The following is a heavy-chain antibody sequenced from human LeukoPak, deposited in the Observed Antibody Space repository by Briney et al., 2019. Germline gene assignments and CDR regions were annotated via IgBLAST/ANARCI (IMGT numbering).Heavy chain of an antibody. D-gene: IGHD1-26*01. CDR1: GFTFRDSA. Sequence: GSLRLSCPVSGFTFRDSAMSWFRQAPGKGLEWISFIRSETYGGTTEYAASMKDRFTISRDDSKSIAYLQMNSLKTEDTAIYYCSRDFRWGPSTDYWGQGTLVTVSS. CDR2: IRSETYGGTT. J-gene: IGHJ4*02. CDR3: SRDFRWGPSTDY. V-gene: IGHV3-49*03.